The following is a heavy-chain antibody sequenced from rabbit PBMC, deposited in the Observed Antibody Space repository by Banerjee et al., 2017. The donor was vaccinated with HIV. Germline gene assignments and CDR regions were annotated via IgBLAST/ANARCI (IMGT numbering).Heavy chain of an antibody. CDR1: GFSFSSSYW. V-gene: IGHV1S40*01. J-gene: IGHJ4*01. CDR2: IDAGSSGST. Sequence: QSLEESGGDLVKPGASLTLTCTASGFSFSSSYWICWVRQAPGKGLEWIACIDAGSSGSTYYASWAKGRFTISKTSSTTVTLQMTSLTAADTATYFCARSYYTYGYGGNVYATAFNLWGPGTLVTVS. D-gene: IGHD6-1*01. CDR3: ARSYYTYGYGGNVYATAFNL.